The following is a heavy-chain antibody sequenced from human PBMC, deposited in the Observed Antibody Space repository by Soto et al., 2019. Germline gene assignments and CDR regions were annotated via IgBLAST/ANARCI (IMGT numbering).Heavy chain of an antibody. D-gene: IGHD3-3*01. V-gene: IGHV3-33*01. J-gene: IGHJ6*03. CDR2: IWYDGSNK. CDR3: ARDLPFSGVVYDSLSLDYYYYYMDV. CDR1: GFTFSSYG. Sequence: PGGSLRLSCAASGFTFSSYGMHWVRQAPGKGLEWVAVIWYDGSNKYYADSVKGRFTISRDNSKNTLYLQMNSLRAEDTAVYYCARDLPFSGVVYDSLSLDYYYYYMDVWGKGTTVTVSS.